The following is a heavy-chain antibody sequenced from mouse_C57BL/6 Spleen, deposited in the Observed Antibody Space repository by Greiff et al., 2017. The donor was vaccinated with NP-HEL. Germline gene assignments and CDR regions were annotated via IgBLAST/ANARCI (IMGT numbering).Heavy chain of an antibody. CDR1: GYAFSSSW. D-gene: IGHD4-1*01. Sequence: VQLQQSGPELVKPGASVKISCKASGYAFSSSWMNWVKQRPGKGLEWIGRIYPGDGDTNYNGKFKGKATLTADKSSSTAYMQLSSLTSEDSAVYFCARGTGTGYWGQGTTLTVSS. CDR3: ARGTGTGY. CDR2: IYPGDGDT. V-gene: IGHV1-82*01. J-gene: IGHJ2*01.